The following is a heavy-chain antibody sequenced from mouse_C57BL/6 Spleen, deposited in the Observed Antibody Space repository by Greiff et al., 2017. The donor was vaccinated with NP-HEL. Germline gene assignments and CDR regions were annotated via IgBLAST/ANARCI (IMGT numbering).Heavy chain of an antibody. D-gene: IGHD2-4*01. Sequence: EVNLVESGGGLVKPGGSLKLSCAASGFTFSDYGMHWVRQAPEKGLEWVAYISSGSSTIYYADTVKGRFTISRDNAKNTLFLQMTSLRSEDTAMYYCARYYDYDGDYYAMDYWGQGTSVTVSS. J-gene: IGHJ4*01. CDR3: ARYYDYDGDYYAMDY. CDR1: GFTFSDYG. V-gene: IGHV5-17*01. CDR2: ISSGSSTI.